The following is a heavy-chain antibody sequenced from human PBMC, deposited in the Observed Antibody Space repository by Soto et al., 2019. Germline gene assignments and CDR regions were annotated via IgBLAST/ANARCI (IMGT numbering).Heavy chain of an antibody. Sequence: NPSETLSLTCTVSGGSISSYYWSWIRQPPGKGLEWIGYIYYSGSTNYNPSLKSRVTISVDTSKNQFSLKLSSVTAADTAVYCCARDGLDHGLDHWGQGTLVTVSS. J-gene: IGHJ4*02. D-gene: IGHD1-1*01. CDR1: GGSISSYY. CDR2: IYYSGST. CDR3: ARDGLDHGLDH. V-gene: IGHV4-59*01.